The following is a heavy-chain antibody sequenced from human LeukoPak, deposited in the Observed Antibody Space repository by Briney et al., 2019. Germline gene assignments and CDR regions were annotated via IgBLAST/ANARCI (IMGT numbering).Heavy chain of an antibody. Sequence: GGSLRLSCAASGFTVSSNYMSWVRQAPGKGLEWVSVIYSGGSTYYADSVKGRFIISRDNSKNTLYLQMNSLRAEDTAVYYCARNENSGWGYFDYWGQGTLVTVSS. V-gene: IGHV3-53*01. CDR3: ARNENSGWGYFDY. D-gene: IGHD5-12*01. CDR2: IYSGGST. CDR1: GFTVSSNY. J-gene: IGHJ4*02.